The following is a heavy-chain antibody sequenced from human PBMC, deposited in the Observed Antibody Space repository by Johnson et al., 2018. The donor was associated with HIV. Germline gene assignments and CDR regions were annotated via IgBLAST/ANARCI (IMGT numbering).Heavy chain of an antibody. CDR1: GFIFRNYW. V-gene: IGHV3-74*03. CDR2: IYSDGSDS. J-gene: IGHJ3*02. CDR3: ASFVVVVAATGAFDI. Sequence: VQLVESGGGLVQPGGSLRLSCAASGFIFRNYWMYWVRQAPGKGLVWVARIYSDGSDSAYADSVKGRFTISRDNAKNSLYLQMNSLRAEDTALYYCASFVVVVAATGAFDIWGQGTMVTVSS. D-gene: IGHD2-15*01.